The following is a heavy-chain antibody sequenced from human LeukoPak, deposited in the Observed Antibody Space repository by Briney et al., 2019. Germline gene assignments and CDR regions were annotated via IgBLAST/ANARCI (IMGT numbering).Heavy chain of an antibody. Sequence: PSQTLSLTCTVSGASISSGDYYWSWIRQHPGKGLKWIGYIYYSGSTYYNPSLKSRVTISVDTSKNQFSLKLSSVTAADTAVYYCVRVVTNTRGVVNPYHAFDIWGQGTMVTVSS. CDR1: GASISSGDYY. V-gene: IGHV4-31*03. J-gene: IGHJ3*02. CDR2: IYYSGST. CDR3: VRVVTNTRGVVNPYHAFDI. D-gene: IGHD3-22*01.